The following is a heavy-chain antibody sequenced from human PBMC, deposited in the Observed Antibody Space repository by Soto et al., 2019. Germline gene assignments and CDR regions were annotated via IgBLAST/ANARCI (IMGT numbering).Heavy chain of an antibody. CDR3: ARVDPAHDAFDI. CDR1: GGSISSGTYY. Sequence: PSETLSLTCTVSGGSISSGTYYWSWIRQHPGKGLEWIGYIYYSGSTNYNPSLKSRATISVDTSKNQFSLKLNSVTAADTAVYYCARVDPAHDAFDIWGPGTMVTVSS. CDR2: IYYSGST. V-gene: IGHV4-31*03. J-gene: IGHJ3*02. D-gene: IGHD5-18*01.